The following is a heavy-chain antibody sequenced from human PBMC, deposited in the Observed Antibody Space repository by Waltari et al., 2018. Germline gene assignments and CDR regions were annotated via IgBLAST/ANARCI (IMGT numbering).Heavy chain of an antibody. Sequence: QVQLVQSGAEVKKPGASVKVSCKASGAPFTGYYMYWVCPAPGQGLEWMGWINPNSGGTNHAQKFQGRVTMTRDTSISTAYMELGRLRSDDTAVYYCARAANSKDNWFDPWGQGTLVTVSS. V-gene: IGHV1-2*02. CDR3: ARAANSKDNWFDP. J-gene: IGHJ5*02. CDR2: INPNSGGT. CDR1: GAPFTGYY. D-gene: IGHD1-7*01.